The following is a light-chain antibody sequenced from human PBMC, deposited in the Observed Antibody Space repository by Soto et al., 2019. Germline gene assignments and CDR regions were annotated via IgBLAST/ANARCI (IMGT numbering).Light chain of an antibody. CDR2: EVT. J-gene: IGLJ3*02. V-gene: IGLV2-8*01. CDR1: SSDVGGYNY. Sequence: QSALTQPPSASVSPGQSVTISCTGTSSDVGGYNYVSWYQQYPGRAPKLMIYEVTKRPSGVTDRVSGSKSGNTASLTVSGLQAEDEADYYCRSYAASNNFYFVFGGGTKLTVL. CDR3: RSYAASNNFYFV.